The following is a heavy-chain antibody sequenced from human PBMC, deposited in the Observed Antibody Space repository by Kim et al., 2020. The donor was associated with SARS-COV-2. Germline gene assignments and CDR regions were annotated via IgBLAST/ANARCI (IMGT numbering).Heavy chain of an antibody. Sequence: GSTNYNPSLKSRVTISVDTSKNQFSLKLSSVTTADTAVYYCARDRTGTTSWGQGTLVTVSS. D-gene: IGHD1-7*01. J-gene: IGHJ4*02. V-gene: IGHV4-59*01. CDR3: ARDRTGTTS. CDR2: GST.